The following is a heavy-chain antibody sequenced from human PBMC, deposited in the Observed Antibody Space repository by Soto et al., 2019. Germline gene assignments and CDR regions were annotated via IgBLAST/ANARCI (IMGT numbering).Heavy chain of an antibody. D-gene: IGHD3-3*01. CDR3: ARGDGFWSGYSYLNY. CDR2: VYYTGST. J-gene: IGHJ4*02. CDR1: GGSVSNSSHY. V-gene: IGHV4-61*01. Sequence: SETLSLSCTASGGSVSNSSHYWTWLRPPPGKGLEWIGYVYYTGSTNYNPSLHSRVTISVDTSKNQFSLTLSSVTAADTAVYYCARGDGFWSGYSYLNYWGQGTPVTVSS.